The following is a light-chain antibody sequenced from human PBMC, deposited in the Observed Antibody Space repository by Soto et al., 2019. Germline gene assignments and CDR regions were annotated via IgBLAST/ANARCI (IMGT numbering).Light chain of an antibody. J-gene: IGLJ1*01. CDR2: EVS. CDR3: SSYAGSNNFV. Sequence: QSVLTHPPSASGAPGPSVTISCTGTSSDVGGYNYVSWYQQHPGKAPKLMICEVSKRPSGVPDRFSGSKSGNTASLTVSRLQAEDEADYYCSSYAGSNNFVFGTGTKVTVL. CDR1: SSDVGGYNY. V-gene: IGLV2-8*01.